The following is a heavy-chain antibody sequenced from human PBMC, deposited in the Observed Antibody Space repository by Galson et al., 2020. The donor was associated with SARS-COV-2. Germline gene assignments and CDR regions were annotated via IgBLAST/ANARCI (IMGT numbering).Heavy chain of an antibody. J-gene: IGHJ4*02. V-gene: IGHV1-69*02. CDR3: ARIASKIGSDF. CDR2: IIPMLNIT. Sequence: SVKVSCKASGGTFSSYTLSWVRQAPGQGLEWMGRIIPMLNITYYAQHLQGRLTITADESTSTTDMELSSLRSEDTAIHYCARIASKIGSDFWGQGTLVSVSS. CDR1: GGTFSSYT. D-gene: IGHD3-10*01.